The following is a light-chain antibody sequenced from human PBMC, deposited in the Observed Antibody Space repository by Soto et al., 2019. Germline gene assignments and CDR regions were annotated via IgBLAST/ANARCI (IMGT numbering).Light chain of an antibody. CDR3: QQYDSWPHT. CDR2: GAS. CDR1: QSISGD. Sequence: EIVMTQSPATLSVSPGERVTLSCGASQSISGDLAWYPQKPGQAPRLVIYGASTRATGVPARFSGSGSVTEFTLTISSLQSQDFAVYYCQQYDSWPHTFGLGTSLEIK. V-gene: IGKV3-15*01. J-gene: IGKJ2*01.